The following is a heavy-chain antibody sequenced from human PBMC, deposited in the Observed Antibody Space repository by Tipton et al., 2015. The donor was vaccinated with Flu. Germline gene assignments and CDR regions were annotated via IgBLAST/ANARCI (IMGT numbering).Heavy chain of an antibody. J-gene: IGHJ4*02. CDR1: GGSITSYY. V-gene: IGHV4-59*08. Sequence: GSLRLSCTVSGGSITSYYWSWIRQPPGKGLEWIGYIYYSGSTNYNPSLKSRVTISVDTSKNQFSLKLSSVTAADTAVYYCARRKTVTTRLTYFDYWGQGTLVTVSS. CDR3: ARRKTVTTRLTYFDY. D-gene: IGHD4-17*01. CDR2: IYYSGST.